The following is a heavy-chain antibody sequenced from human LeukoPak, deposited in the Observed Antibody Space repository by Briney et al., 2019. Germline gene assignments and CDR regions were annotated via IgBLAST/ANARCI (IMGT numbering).Heavy chain of an antibody. CDR2: INHSGST. CDR1: GGSFSGYY. Sequence: SETLSLTCAVHGGSFSGYYWSWIRQPPGKGLEWSGEINHSGSTNYNPSLKSRVTISVDTSKNQFSLKLSSVTAADTAVYYCARGQAFDLWGRGTLVTVSS. CDR3: ARGQAFDL. V-gene: IGHV4-34*01. J-gene: IGHJ2*01.